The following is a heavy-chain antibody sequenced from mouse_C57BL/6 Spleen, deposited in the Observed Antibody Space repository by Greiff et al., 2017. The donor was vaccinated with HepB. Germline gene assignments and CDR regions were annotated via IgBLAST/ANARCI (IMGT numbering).Heavy chain of an antibody. CDR3: ARGTVDWYFDV. Sequence: QVQLQQPGAELVKPGASVKLSCKASGYTFTSYWMHWVKQRPGQGLEWIGMIHPNSGSTNYNEKFKSKATLTVDKSSTAYMQLSSLTSEDSAVYYCARGTVDWYFDVWGTGTTVTVSS. CDR2: IHPNSGST. V-gene: IGHV1-64*01. J-gene: IGHJ1*03. CDR1: GYTFTSYW. D-gene: IGHD1-1*01.